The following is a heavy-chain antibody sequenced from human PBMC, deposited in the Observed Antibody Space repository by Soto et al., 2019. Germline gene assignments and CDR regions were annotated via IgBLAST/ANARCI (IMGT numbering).Heavy chain of an antibody. CDR1: GFTFSSSA. D-gene: IGHD3-9*01. V-gene: IGHV3-23*01. CDR2: ISASGAYT. CDR3: AKTTPRPHDILAHFDY. Sequence: EVQLLESGGSMVQPGESLRLSCPVSGFTFSSSAMSWVRQAPGKGLEWVSTISASGAYTYYAESVKGRFTISRDNSKNTMYLQMNSLRAEDTATYYCAKTTPRPHDILAHFDYWGQGTLVTVSS. J-gene: IGHJ4*02.